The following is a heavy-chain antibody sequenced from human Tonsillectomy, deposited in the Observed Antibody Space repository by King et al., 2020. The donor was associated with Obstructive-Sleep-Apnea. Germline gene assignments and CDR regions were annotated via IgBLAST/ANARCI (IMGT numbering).Heavy chain of an antibody. CDR2: IRSKAYGGTT. CDR3: TRDYPSSFGIVVLNWFDP. D-gene: IGHD2-2*01. Sequence: QLVQSGGGLVQPGRSLRLSCTASGFTFGDYAMSWFRQAPGKGLEGVGFIRSKAYGGTTEYAAAVKGRFTIPRDDSKSIAYLQMNSLKTEDTAGYYCTRDYPSSFGIVVLNWFDPWGQGTLVTVSS. CDR1: GFTFGDYA. V-gene: IGHV3-49*03. J-gene: IGHJ5*02.